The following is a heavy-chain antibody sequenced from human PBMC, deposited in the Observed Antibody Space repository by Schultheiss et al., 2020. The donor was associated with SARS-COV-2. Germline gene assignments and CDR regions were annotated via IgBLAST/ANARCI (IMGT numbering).Heavy chain of an antibody. J-gene: IGHJ6*02. Sequence: SETLSLTCAVSGGSISSSNWWSWVRQPPGKGLEWIGEIYHSGSTNYNPSLKSRVTISVDKSKNQFSLKLSSVTAADTAVYYCARGFTEYCSSTSCHTYYYYYGMEVWGQGTTVTVSS. CDR1: GGSISSSNW. CDR2: IYHSGST. D-gene: IGHD2-2*01. CDR3: ARGFTEYCSSTSCHTYYYYYGMEV. V-gene: IGHV4-4*02.